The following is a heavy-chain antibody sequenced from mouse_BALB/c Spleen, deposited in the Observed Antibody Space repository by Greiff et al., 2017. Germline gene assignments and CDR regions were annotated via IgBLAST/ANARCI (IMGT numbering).Heavy chain of an antibody. D-gene: IGHD2-4*01. CDR2: ISYSGST. CDR3: ASEDYWFAY. Sequence: EVQLQQSGPGLVKPSQSLSLTCTVTGYSITRDYAWNWIRQFPGNKLEWMGYISYSGSTSYNPSLKSRISITRDTSKNQFFLQLNSVTTEDTATYYCASEDYWFAYWGQGTLVTVSA. V-gene: IGHV3-2*02. J-gene: IGHJ3*01. CDR1: GYSITRDYA.